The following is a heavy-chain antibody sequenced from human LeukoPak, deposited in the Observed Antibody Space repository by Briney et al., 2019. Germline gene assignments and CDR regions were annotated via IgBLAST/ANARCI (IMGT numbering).Heavy chain of an antibody. Sequence: SDTLSLTCTLYGGSFNGYYWSWIRQPPGKGLEWIGEINHSESTNYNPSLKSRVTISVDTSKNQFSLKLSSVTAADTAVYYCARGGALRYFDCWGQGTLVTVSS. D-gene: IGHD3-9*01. V-gene: IGHV4-34*01. J-gene: IGHJ4*02. CDR1: GGSFNGYY. CDR3: ARGGALRYFDC. CDR2: INHSEST.